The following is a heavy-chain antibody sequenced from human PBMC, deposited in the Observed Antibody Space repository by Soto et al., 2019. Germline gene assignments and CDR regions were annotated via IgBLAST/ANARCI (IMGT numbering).Heavy chain of an antibody. CDR3: TTDLWRIAVAVGSTGYLNP. Sequence: VGSLRLSCAASGFTFSDAWMSWVRQAPGKGLDWVGRIKSKSDGGTTEYAAPVRGRFTISRDDSKNTLYLQMNSLKTEDTAVYYCTTDLWRIAVAVGSTGYLNPWGQGTPVTVSS. CDR2: IKSKSDGGTT. V-gene: IGHV3-15*01. J-gene: IGHJ5*02. CDR1: GFTFSDAW. D-gene: IGHD6-19*01.